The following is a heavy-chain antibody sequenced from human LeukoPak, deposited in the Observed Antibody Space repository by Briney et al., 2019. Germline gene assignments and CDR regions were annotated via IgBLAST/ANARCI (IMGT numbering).Heavy chain of an antibody. CDR3: AKGRTTFGGETGGY. J-gene: IGHJ4*02. CDR1: GFTFSSYA. V-gene: IGHV3-23*01. Sequence: GGSLRLSCAASGFTFSSYAMSWVRQAPGKGLEWVSTISGSGGSGGSTYYADSVKGRFTISRDNSKNTLYLQMNSLRADDTAVYYCAKGRTTFGGETGGYWGQGTLVTVSS. CDR2: ISGSGGSGGST. D-gene: IGHD3-16*01.